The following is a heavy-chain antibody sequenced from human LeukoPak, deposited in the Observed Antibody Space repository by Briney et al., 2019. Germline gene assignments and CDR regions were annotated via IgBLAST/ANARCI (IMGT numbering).Heavy chain of an antibody. CDR2: IIPIFGTA. D-gene: IGHD6-13*01. J-gene: IGHJ4*02. V-gene: IGHV1-69*06. CDR3: AREYPYSGLDY. Sequence: SVKVSCKASGGTFCSYATSWGRQAPGQELEGMGGIIPIFGTANYAQKFQGRVTITSDKSTSTAYMELSSLRSEDTAVYYCAREYPYSGLDYWGQGTLVTVSS. CDR1: GGTFCSYA.